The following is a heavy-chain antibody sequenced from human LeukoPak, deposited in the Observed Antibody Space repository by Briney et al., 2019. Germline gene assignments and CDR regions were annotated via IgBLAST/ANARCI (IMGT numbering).Heavy chain of an antibody. J-gene: IGHJ5*02. CDR1: GGTFSSYA. V-gene: IGHV1-18*01. CDR3: ARDPRILIDQWLRLRPDNWFDP. CDR2: ISAYNGNT. Sequence: ASVKVSCKASGGTFSSYAISWVRQAPGQGLEWMGWISAYNGNTNYAQKLQGRVTMTTDTSTSTAYMELSRLRSDDTAVYYCARDPRILIDQWLRLRPDNWFDPWGQGTLVTVSS. D-gene: IGHD5-12*01.